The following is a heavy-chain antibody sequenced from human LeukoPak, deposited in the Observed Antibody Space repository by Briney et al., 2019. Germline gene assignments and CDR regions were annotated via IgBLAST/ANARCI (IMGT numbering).Heavy chain of an antibody. J-gene: IGHJ4*02. CDR3: AKERGDYSSSWPYYFDY. CDR1: GDSVSSNSAA. CDR2: TYYRSKWYN. D-gene: IGHD6-13*01. Sequence: SQTLSLTCAISGDSVSSNSAAWNWIRQSPSRGLEWLGRTYYRSKWYNDYAESVKSRITINPETSKNQFSLQLNSVTPEDTAVYYCAKERGDYSSSWPYYFDYWGQGTLVTVSS. V-gene: IGHV6-1*01.